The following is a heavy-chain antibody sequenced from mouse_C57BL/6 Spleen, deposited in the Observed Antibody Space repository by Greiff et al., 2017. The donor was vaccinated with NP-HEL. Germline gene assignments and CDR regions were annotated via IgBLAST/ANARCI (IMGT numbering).Heavy chain of an antibody. CDR2: IYPGDGDT. J-gene: IGHJ4*01. D-gene: IGHD1-1*01. V-gene: IGHV1-82*01. CDR3: APDYYGSSYEGDY. Sequence: VQLQQSGPGLVKPGASVKISCKASGYAFSSSWMNWVKQRPGKGLEWIGRIYPGDGDTNYIGKFKGKATLTADKSSSTAYMQLSSLTSEDSAVYFCAPDYYGSSYEGDYWGQGTSVTVSS. CDR1: GYAFSSSW.